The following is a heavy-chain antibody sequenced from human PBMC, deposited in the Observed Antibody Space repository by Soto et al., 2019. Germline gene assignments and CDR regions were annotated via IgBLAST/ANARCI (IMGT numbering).Heavy chain of an antibody. D-gene: IGHD4-17*01. CDR2: INPNSGGT. Sequence: QVPLVQSGAEVKKPGASVKVSCKAPGYTFTGYYMHWVRQAPGQGLEWMGWINPNSGGTNYAQKFQGWVTMTRDTSISTAYMELSRLRSDDTAVYYCARGVAVTTYFLDYWGQGTLVTVSS. V-gene: IGHV1-2*04. CDR3: ARGVAVTTYFLDY. J-gene: IGHJ4*02. CDR1: GYTFTGYY.